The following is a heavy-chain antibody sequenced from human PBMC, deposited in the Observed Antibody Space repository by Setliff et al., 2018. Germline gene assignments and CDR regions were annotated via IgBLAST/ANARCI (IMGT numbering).Heavy chain of an antibody. Sequence: SETLSITCTVSGGSIGSSFWNWIRQSPGKGLEWIGYKSNRGDTNSNPSLRSRLTMSVDTSKSQFSLNLTSVTAADTAVYFCARAVDSSGYFPYWYFDLWGRGALVTVSS. D-gene: IGHD3-22*01. CDR3: ARAVDSSGYFPYWYFDL. V-gene: IGHV4-59*01. CDR1: GGSIGSSF. CDR2: KSNRGDT. J-gene: IGHJ2*01.